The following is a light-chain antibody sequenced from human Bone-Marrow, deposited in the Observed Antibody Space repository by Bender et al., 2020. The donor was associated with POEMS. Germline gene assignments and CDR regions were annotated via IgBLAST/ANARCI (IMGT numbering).Light chain of an antibody. CDR3: CSSEV. V-gene: IGLV2-14*03. J-gene: IGLJ2*01. Sequence: QSALTQPASVSASPGQSISISCTTTTSDVGDDFNYVSWYQQHPGKAPKLVIFDVPSRPSGVPDRFSGSKSGNTASLTISGLQAEDEADYYCCSSEVFGGGTKLTVL. CDR1: TSDVGDDFNY. CDR2: DVP.